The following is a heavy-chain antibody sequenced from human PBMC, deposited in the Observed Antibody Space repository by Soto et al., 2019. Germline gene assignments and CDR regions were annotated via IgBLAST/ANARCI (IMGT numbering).Heavy chain of an antibody. J-gene: IGHJ6*02. CDR2: IYYSGSA. Sequence: SETLSLTCTVSGGSISSGGYYWSWIRQHPGKGLEWIGYIYYSGSAYYNPSLKSRVTISVDTSKNQFSLKLSSVTAADTAVYYCARDKDGGEGGHYYGMDVWSQGTTVTVSS. V-gene: IGHV4-31*03. D-gene: IGHD2-21*01. CDR3: ARDKDGGEGGHYYGMDV. CDR1: GGSISSGGYY.